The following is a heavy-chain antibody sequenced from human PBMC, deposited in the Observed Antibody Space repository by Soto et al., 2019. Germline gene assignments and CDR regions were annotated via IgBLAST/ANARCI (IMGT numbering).Heavy chain of an antibody. CDR3: AKEGGLRGSYYISSSYYFDY. CDR2: ISYDGSNT. J-gene: IGHJ4*02. CDR1: GFTFSSYG. V-gene: IGHV3-30*18. Sequence: QVQLVESGGGVVQPGRSLRLSCAASGFTFSSYGMHWVRQAPGKGLEWVAIISYDGSNTYYADSVKGRFTISRDNSKNTLDLQMNSRRAEDTSGDYWAKEGGLRGSYYISSSYYFDYWGQGTLVTVSS. D-gene: IGHD1-26*01.